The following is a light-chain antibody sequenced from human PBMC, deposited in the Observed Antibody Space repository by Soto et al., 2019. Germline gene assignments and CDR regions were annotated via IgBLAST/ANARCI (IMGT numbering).Light chain of an antibody. V-gene: IGLV4-69*01. CDR2: LNSDGSH. CDR1: SVHSTYA. CDR3: QTWGTGIHVV. J-gene: IGLJ2*01. Sequence: QPVLTQAPSASAPLGASVKLTCTLSSVHSTYAIAWHQQQPEKGPRYLMNLNSDGSHSKGDGIPDRFSGSSSGAERYLTISSLQSEDEADYYCQTWGTGIHVVFGGGTKVTVL.